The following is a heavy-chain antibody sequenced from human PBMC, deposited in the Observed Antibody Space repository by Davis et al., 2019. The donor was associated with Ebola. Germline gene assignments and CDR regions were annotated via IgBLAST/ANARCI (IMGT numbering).Heavy chain of an antibody. CDR3: ARERDCSSTSCWYYFDY. V-gene: IGHV4-34*01. CDR1: GGSFRGHY. D-gene: IGHD2-2*01. CDR2: INHSGST. J-gene: IGHJ4*02. Sequence: PSETLSLTCAVYGGSFRGHYWSWIRQPPGKGLEWIGEINHSGSTNYNPSLKSRVTISVDTSKNQFSLKLSSVTAADTAVYYCARERDCSSTSCWYYFDYWGQGTLVTVSS.